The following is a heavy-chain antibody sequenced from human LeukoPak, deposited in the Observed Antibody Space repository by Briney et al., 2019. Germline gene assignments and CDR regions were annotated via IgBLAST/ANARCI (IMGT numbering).Heavy chain of an antibody. CDR2: INTNTGNP. Sequence: ASVKVSCKASGYTFTSYAMNWVRQAPGQGLEWMGWINTNTGNPTYAQGFTGRFVFSLDTSVSTAYLQISSLKAEDTAVYYCARGPFITMVRGDFDYWGQGTLVTVSS. CDR3: ARGPFITMVRGDFDY. V-gene: IGHV7-4-1*02. D-gene: IGHD3-10*01. CDR1: GYTFTSYA. J-gene: IGHJ4*02.